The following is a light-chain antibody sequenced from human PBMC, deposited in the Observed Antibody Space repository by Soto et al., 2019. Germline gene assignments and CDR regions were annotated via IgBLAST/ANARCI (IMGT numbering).Light chain of an antibody. V-gene: IGKV1-39*01. CDR3: PQSYSTPRT. CDR1: QSISSY. CDR2: AAS. Sequence: DIQMTQSPSSLSASVGDRVTITFRSSQSISSYLNWYQQKPGKAPKLLIYAASSLQSGVPSRFSGSGSGTDFTLTISSLQPEDFATYYCPQSYSTPRTFGQGTK. J-gene: IGKJ1*01.